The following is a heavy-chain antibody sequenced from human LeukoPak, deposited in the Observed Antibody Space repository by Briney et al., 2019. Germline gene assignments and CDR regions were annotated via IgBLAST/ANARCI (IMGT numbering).Heavy chain of an antibody. CDR1: GGSFSGYY. CDR3: ARDFYYGSGIS. J-gene: IGHJ4*02. V-gene: IGHV4-34*01. D-gene: IGHD3-10*01. Sequence: PSETLSLTCAVDGGSFSGYYWSWIRQPPGKGLEWIGEINHSGSTNYNPSLKSRATISVDTSKNQFSLKLSSVTAADTAVYYCARDFYYGSGISGGQGTLVTVSS. CDR2: INHSGST.